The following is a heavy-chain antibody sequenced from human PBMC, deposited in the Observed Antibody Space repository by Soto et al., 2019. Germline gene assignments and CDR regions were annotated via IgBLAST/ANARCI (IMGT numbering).Heavy chain of an antibody. D-gene: IGHD2-15*01. Sequence: PGGSLRLSCAASGFTFDDYAMHWVRQAPGKGLEWGSGISWNSGSIGYADSVKGRFTISRENAKNSLCLQMNSLRAEDTALYYCAKSGCSESGCSCYSIGGEYYYVMDVWGQGTTVTFSS. CDR3: AKSGCSESGCSCYSIGGEYYYVMDV. J-gene: IGHJ6*02. CDR2: ISWNSGSI. CDR1: GFTFDDYA. V-gene: IGHV3-9*01.